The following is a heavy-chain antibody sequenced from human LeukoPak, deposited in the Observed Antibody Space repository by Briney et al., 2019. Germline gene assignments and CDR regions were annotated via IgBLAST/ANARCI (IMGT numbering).Heavy chain of an antibody. J-gene: IGHJ4*02. CDR1: GGSFSGYY. CDR2: INRSGST. V-gene: IGHV4-34*01. CDR3: ARRTYSAAYWKHFDY. Sequence: SETLSLTCAVYGGSFSGYYWSWIRQPPGKGLEWIGEINRSGSTNYNPSLKSRVTISVDTSKNQFSLKLSSVTAADTAVYFCARRTYSAAYWKHFDYWGQGTLVTVSS. D-gene: IGHD1-1*01.